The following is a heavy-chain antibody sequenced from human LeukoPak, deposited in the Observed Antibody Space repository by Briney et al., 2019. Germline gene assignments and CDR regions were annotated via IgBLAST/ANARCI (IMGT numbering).Heavy chain of an antibody. CDR2: VDPEDGET. CDR1: GYTFTDYY. Sequence: ASVKVSCKVSGYTFTDYYMHWVQQAPGKGLEWMGLVDPEDGETIYAEKFQGRVTITADTSTDTAYMELSSLRSEDTAVYYWATGLDYYDSSVPSYGGQGTLVTVSS. CDR3: ATGLDYYDSSVPSY. D-gene: IGHD3-22*01. V-gene: IGHV1-69-2*01. J-gene: IGHJ4*02.